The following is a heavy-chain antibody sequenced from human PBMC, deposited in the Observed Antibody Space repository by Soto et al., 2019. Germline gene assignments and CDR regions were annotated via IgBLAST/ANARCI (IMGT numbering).Heavy chain of an antibody. V-gene: IGHV3-15*01. CDR3: TTPRDYGAFDI. CDR1: GFTFSNAW. Sequence: GGSLRLSCAASGFTFSNAWMSWVRQAPGKGLEWVGRIKSKTDGGTTDYAAPVKGRFTISRDDSENTLYLQMNSLKTEDTAVYYCTTPRDYGAFDIWGQGTMVTVSS. J-gene: IGHJ3*02. D-gene: IGHD4-17*01. CDR2: IKSKTDGGTT.